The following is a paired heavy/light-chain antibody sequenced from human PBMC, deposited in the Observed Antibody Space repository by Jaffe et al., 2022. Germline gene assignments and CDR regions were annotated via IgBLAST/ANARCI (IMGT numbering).Light chain of an antibody. CDR2: YDS. CDR3: QVWDSSSDLVV. CDR1: NIGSKS. J-gene: IGLJ2*01. Sequence: SYVLTQPPSVSVAPGKTARITCGGNNIGSKSVHWYQQKPGQAPVLVIYYDSDRPSGIPERFSGSNSGNTATLTISRVEAGDEADYYCQVWDSSSDLVVFGGGTKLTVL. V-gene: IGLV3-21*04.
Heavy chain of an antibody. CDR1: GYSISSGYY. V-gene: IGHV4-38-2*01. D-gene: IGHD6-19*01. CDR2: IYHSGST. Sequence: QVQLQESGPGLVKPSETLSLTCAVSGYSISSGYYWGWIRQPPGKGLEWIGSIYHSGSTYYNPSLKSRVTISVDTSKNQFSLKLSSVTAADTAVYYCARHRGGERYLQWLVLADTTLFDYWGQGTLVTVSS. CDR3: ARHRGGERYLQWLVLADTTLFDY. J-gene: IGHJ4*02.